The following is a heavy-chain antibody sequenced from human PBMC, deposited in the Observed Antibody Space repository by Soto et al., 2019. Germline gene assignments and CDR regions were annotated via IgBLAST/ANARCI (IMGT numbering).Heavy chain of an antibody. CDR2: SSRSGSTI. CDR3: AKTRSVVVTDTPEFDY. Sequence: RLPWTASAGTSSPYAQLWVRHVQWTGLVWVSSSSRSGSTIFYADSVKGRFTISRDNSRNTLYVHMNSLRVEDTALYFCAKTRSVVVTDTPEFDYWGQGP. D-gene: IGHD2-21*02. J-gene: IGHJ4*02. CDR1: AGTSSPYA. V-gene: IGHV3-23*01.